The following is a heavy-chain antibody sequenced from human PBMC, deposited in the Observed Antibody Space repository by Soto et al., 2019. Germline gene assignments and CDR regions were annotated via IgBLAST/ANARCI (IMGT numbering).Heavy chain of an antibody. CDR1: GGTFSSYA. V-gene: IGHV1-69*06. J-gene: IGHJ5*02. D-gene: IGHD6-13*01. CDR3: ANSPRLIAAAGTDWFDP. CDR2: IIPIFGTA. Sequence: SVKVSCKASGGTFSSYAISWVRQAPGQGLEWMGGIIPIFGTASYAQKFQGRVTITADKSTSTAYMELSSLRSEDTAVYYCANSPRLIAAAGTDWFDPWGQGTLVNVS.